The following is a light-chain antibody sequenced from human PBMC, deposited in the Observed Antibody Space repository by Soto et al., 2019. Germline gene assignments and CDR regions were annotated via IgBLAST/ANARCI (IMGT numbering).Light chain of an antibody. J-gene: IGKJ1*01. CDR1: QSISSR. CDR2: KAS. V-gene: IGKV1-5*03. Sequence: DIQMTQSPSTLSASVGDRVTITCRASQSISSRLAWDQQKPGKAPKLLSYKASSLESGVPSRFSGSGCGTEFTLTISSLQSDDFATYSCQQYQGYPQFGQGTKVEI. CDR3: QQYQGYPQ.